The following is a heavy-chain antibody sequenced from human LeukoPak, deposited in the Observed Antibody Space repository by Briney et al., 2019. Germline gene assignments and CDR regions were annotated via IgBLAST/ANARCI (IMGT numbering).Heavy chain of an antibody. J-gene: IGHJ4*02. CDR1: GGTFSSYA. Sequence: GASVKVSCKASGGTFSSYAISWVRQAPGQGLEWMGGIIPIFGTANYAQKFQGRVTTTADESTSTAYMELSSLRSEDTAVHYCARVRYSSMTLDYWGQGTLVTVSS. CDR2: IIPIFGTA. CDR3: ARVRYSSMTLDY. D-gene: IGHD6-13*01. V-gene: IGHV1-69*13.